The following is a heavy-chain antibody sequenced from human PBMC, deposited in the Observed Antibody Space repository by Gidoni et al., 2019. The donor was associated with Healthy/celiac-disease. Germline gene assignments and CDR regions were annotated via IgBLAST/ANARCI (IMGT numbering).Heavy chain of an antibody. CDR1: GFTFSSYG. CDR3: AKDLVVPADNYYYYGMDV. V-gene: IGHV3-30*18. D-gene: IGHD2-2*01. CDR2: ISYDGSNK. J-gene: IGHJ6*02. Sequence: QVQLVESGGGVVQPGRSLRLSCAASGFTFSSYGMHWVRQAPGKGLEWLAVISYDGSNKYYADSVKGRFTISRDNSKNTLYLQMNSLRAEDTAVYYCAKDLVVPADNYYYYGMDVWGQGTTVTVSS.